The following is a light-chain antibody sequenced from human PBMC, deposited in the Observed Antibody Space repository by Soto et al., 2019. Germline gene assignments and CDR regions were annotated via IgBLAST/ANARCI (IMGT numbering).Light chain of an antibody. CDR1: PSVTNY. CDR2: GAF. CDR3: QQRNIWPPVT. J-gene: IGKJ5*01. Sequence: VVLTQSPDTLSVSPGERATLSCRASPSVTNYLAWDQQKPGQAPRLLIYGAFNRATGIPARFSGSGSGTDFTLTISSLEPEDFAVYYCQQRNIWPPVTFGHGTRLEIK. V-gene: IGKV3-11*01.